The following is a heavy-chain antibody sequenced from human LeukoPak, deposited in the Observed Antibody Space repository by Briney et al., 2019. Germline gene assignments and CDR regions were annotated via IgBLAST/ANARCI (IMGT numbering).Heavy chain of an antibody. J-gene: IGHJ5*02. D-gene: IGHD2-15*01. Sequence: PSETLSLTCTVSGGSISSGGYYWSWIRQHTGKGLEWIGYIYYSGSTYYNPSLKSRVTISVDTSKNQFSLKLSSVTAADTAVYYCARDNQLGYCSGGSCYAHWFDPWGQGTLVTVSS. CDR2: IYYSGST. CDR3: ARDNQLGYCSGGSCYAHWFDP. V-gene: IGHV4-31*03. CDR1: GGSISSGGYY.